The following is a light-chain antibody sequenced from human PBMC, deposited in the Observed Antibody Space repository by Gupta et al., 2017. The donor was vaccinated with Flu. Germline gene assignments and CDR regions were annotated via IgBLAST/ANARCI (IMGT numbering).Light chain of an antibody. J-gene: IGKJ1*01. V-gene: IGKV3-15*01. CDR2: GAS. CDR3: QQYKKWPPWT. CDR1: QSASIN. Sequence: EIVLTQSPGTLSVSPGESATLSCRASQSASINLAWYQQKPGQAPRLLIHGASTRDPDIPARFSGSGSGTELTLTITSRQSEDYAVYYCQQYKKWPPWTFGQGTKVEVK.